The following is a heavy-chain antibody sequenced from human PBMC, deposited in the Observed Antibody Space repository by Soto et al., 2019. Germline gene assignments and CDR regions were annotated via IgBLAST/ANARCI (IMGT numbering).Heavy chain of an antibody. D-gene: IGHD3-22*01. J-gene: IGHJ4*02. V-gene: IGHV4-39*01. CDR1: GGSISSSSYY. CDR3: ARQGDSSGYYLDDVDY. CDR2: IYYSGST. Sequence: QLQLQESGPGLVKPSETLSLTCTVSGGSISSSSYYWGWIRQPPGKGLEWIGSIYYSGSTYYNPSLKSRVTISVDTSKNQFSLKLSSVTAADTAVYYCARQGDSSGYYLDDVDYWGQGTLVTVSS.